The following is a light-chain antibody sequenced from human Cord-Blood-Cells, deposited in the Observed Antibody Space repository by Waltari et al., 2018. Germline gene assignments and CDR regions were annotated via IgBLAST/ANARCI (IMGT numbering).Light chain of an antibody. V-gene: IGLV2-14*01. CDR2: EVS. J-gene: IGLJ1*01. CDR3: SSYTSSSTLYV. CDR1: SSDVGGYNY. Sequence: QSALTQPASVSGPPGQLITISCTGTSSDVGGYNYVSWYRQHPGKASKLMIYEVSSRTSGVSNRWSGYKPGNTAYLTISGIQAEDEADYYCSSYTSSSTLYVFGTGTKVTVL.